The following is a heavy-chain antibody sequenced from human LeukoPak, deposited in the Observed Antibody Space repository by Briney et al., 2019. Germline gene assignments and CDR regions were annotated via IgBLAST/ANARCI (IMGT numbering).Heavy chain of an antibody. CDR1: GFTVSSNY. V-gene: IGHV3-53*01. Sequence: PGGSLRLSCAASGFTVSSNYMSWVRQAPGKGLEWVSVIYSGGSTYYADSVKGRFTISRDNSKNTLYLQLNSLRAEDTAVYYCASGIAAALFDYWGQGTLVTVSS. CDR2: IYSGGST. J-gene: IGHJ4*02. D-gene: IGHD6-13*01. CDR3: ASGIAAALFDY.